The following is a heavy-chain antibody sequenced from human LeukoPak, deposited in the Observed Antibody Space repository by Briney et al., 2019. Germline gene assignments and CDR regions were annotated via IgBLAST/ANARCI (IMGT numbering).Heavy chain of an antibody. J-gene: IGHJ6*03. CDR2: IKQDGSEK. CDR1: GFTFSSYW. V-gene: IGHV3-7*01. Sequence: GGSLRLSCAASGFTFSSYWMSWVRQAPGKGLEWVANIKQDGSEKYYVDSVKGRFTISRDNAKNSLYLQMNSLRAEDTAVYYCARGVYYYDSSSYYYMDVWGKGTTVTISS. CDR3: ARGVYYYDSSSYYYMDV. D-gene: IGHD3-22*01.